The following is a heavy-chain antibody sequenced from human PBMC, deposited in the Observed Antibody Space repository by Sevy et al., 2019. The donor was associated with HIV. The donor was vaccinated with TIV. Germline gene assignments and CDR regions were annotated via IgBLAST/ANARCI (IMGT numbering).Heavy chain of an antibody. CDR3: ARDDGNYYFHY. Sequence: GESLKISCAATGFTFSKYWMGWVRQAPGKGLEWVANIKQDAGQKYYVDSVKGRFTISRDNAKNSLYLQMNSLRAEDTAVYFCARDDGNYYFHYWGQRTLVTVSS. CDR2: IKQDAGQK. CDR1: GFTFSKYW. V-gene: IGHV3-7*01. D-gene: IGHD1-7*01. J-gene: IGHJ4*02.